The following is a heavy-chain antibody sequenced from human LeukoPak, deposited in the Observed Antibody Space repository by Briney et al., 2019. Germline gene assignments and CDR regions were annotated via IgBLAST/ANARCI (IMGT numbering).Heavy chain of an antibody. J-gene: IGHJ6*03. Sequence: GGSLRLSCAASGFTFSSYGMHWVRQAPGKGLEWVAVIWYDGSNKYYADSVKGRFTISRDNSKNTLYLQMNSLRAEDTAVYYCAKGPYCSSTSCHIHYYYYMDVWGKGTTVTVSS. V-gene: IGHV3-33*06. CDR3: AKGPYCSSTSCHIHYYYYMDV. D-gene: IGHD2-2*02. CDR2: IWYDGSNK. CDR1: GFTFSSYG.